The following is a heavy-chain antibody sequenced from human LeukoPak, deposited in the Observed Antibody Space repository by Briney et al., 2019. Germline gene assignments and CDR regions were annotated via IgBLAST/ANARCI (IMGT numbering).Heavy chain of an antibody. CDR3: ARQVATKGEWAFDV. Sequence: SETLSLTCTVSGGSISSSSYYWGWIRRPPGKGLEWIGSIYYCGSTYYNPSLKSRVTISVDTSKNQFSLKLSSVTAADTAVYYCARQVATKGEWAFDVWGQGTLVTVSS. J-gene: IGHJ3*01. CDR1: GGSISSSSYY. D-gene: IGHD5-12*01. CDR2: IYYCGST. V-gene: IGHV4-39*07.